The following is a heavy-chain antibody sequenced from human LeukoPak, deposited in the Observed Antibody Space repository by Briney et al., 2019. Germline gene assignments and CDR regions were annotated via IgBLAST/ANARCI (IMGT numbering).Heavy chain of an antibody. J-gene: IGHJ4*02. V-gene: IGHV1-2*02. CDR2: INPNSGGT. D-gene: IGHD1-1*01. CDR1: GYTFTGYY. Sequence: ASVKASCKASGYTFTGYYMHWVRQAPGQGLEWMGWINPNSGGTNYAQKFQGRVTMTRDTSISTAYMELSRLRSDDTAVYYCARRGRVGPNEYYFDYWGQGTLVTVSS. CDR3: ARRGRVGPNEYYFDY.